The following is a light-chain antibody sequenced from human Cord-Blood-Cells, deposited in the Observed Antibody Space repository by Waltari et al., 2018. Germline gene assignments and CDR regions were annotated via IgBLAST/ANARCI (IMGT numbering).Light chain of an antibody. Sequence: DIQMTQSPSTLSASVGYRVTITCRASQSISSWLAWYQQKPGKAPKLLIYKASSLESGVPSRFSGSGSGTEFTLTISSLQPDDVATYYCQQYNSYWTFGQGTKVEIK. CDR2: KAS. CDR1: QSISSW. V-gene: IGKV1-5*03. J-gene: IGKJ1*01. CDR3: QQYNSYWT.